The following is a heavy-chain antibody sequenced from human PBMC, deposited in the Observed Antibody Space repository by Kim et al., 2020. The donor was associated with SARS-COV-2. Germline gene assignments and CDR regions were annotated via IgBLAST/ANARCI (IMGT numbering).Heavy chain of an antibody. Sequence: GGSLRLSCAASGFTFSSYAMHWVRQAPGKGLEWVAVISYDGSNKYYADSVKGRFTISRDNSKNTLYLQMNSLRAEDTAVYYCARARIVGATFHYWGQGTLVTVSS. CDR2: ISYDGSNK. D-gene: IGHD1-26*01. J-gene: IGHJ4*02. CDR1: GFTFSSYA. V-gene: IGHV3-30*04. CDR3: ARARIVGATFHY.